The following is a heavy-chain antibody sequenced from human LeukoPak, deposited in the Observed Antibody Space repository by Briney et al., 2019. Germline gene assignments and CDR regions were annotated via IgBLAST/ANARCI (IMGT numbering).Heavy chain of an antibody. CDR1: GGSISSSSYY. CDR3: ARAELGTIDY. Sequence: SETLSLTCTVSGGSISSSSYYWGWIRQPPGKGLEWIGSISYSGSTYYNPSLKSRVTISVDRSKNQFSLKLSSVTAADTAVYYCARAELGTIDYWGQGTLVTVSS. D-gene: IGHD7-27*01. CDR2: ISYSGST. V-gene: IGHV4-39*07. J-gene: IGHJ4*02.